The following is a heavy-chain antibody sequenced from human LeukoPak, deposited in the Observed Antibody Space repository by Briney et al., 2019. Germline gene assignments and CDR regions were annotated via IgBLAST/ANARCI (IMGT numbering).Heavy chain of an antibody. V-gene: IGHV3-74*01. CDR1: GFTFSSYW. J-gene: IGHJ3*02. CDR2: INSDGGST. D-gene: IGHD6-25*01. Sequence: LPGGSLRLSCAASGFTFSSYWMHWVRHAPGKGLVWVSRINSDGGSTSYTDSVKGRFTISRDNAKNTLYLQMNSLRAEDTAVYYCARRSAAKDAFDIWGQGTKVTVSS. CDR3: ARRSAAKDAFDI.